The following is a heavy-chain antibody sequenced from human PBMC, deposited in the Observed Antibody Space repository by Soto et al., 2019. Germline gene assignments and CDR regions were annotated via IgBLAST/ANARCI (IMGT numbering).Heavy chain of an antibody. J-gene: IGHJ6*02. D-gene: IGHD2-15*01. V-gene: IGHV3-30*18. CDR3: AKLDEGGLQYAYYAMDV. Sequence: QVHLVESGGGVVQPGRSPRLSCVASGFTFSNYGMHWVRQAPGKGLEWVAVISYDGSNKYYADSVKGRFTISRDNSKNTLYLQMTNLRTEDTALYYCAKLDEGGLQYAYYAMDVWGQGTTVTVSS. CDR1: GFTFSNYG. CDR2: ISYDGSNK.